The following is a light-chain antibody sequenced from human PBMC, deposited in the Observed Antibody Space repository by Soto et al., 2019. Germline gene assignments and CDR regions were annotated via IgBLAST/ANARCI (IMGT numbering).Light chain of an antibody. J-gene: IGKJ1*01. Sequence: DIQMTQSPSSLSASVGDRVTITCRASRGIINYLAWYQQKPGKVPKLLIYAASTLQSGAPSRFSGSGSGTDFTLTISSLQPEDVATYYCQKYDNAPPTFGQGTKVEIK. CDR1: RGIINY. V-gene: IGKV1-27*01. CDR2: AAS. CDR3: QKYDNAPPT.